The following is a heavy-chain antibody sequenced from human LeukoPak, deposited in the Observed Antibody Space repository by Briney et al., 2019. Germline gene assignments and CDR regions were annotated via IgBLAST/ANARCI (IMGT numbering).Heavy chain of an antibody. CDR1: GFIFSSYE. CDR2: ISGSGTTM. V-gene: IGHV3-48*03. Sequence: PGGSLRLSCAACGFIFSSYEMNWVRQAPGKGLEWVSYISGSGTTMYYGDSVKGRFTVSRDNAKNSLYLQMNSLRAEDTAVYYCARDPPTSGAFEYWGQGTLVTVSS. D-gene: IGHD1-26*01. CDR3: ARDPPTSGAFEY. J-gene: IGHJ4*02.